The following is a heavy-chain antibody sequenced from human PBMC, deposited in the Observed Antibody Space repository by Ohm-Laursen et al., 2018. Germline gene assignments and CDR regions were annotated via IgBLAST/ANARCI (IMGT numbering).Heavy chain of an antibody. J-gene: IGHJ2*01. D-gene: IGHD1/OR15-1a*01. CDR3: ARMGPQQPHWYFDL. CDR2: INPNRGST. V-gene: IGHV1-8*02. CDR1: GYTFTGYH. Sequence: GASVKVSCKASGYTFTGYHLHWVRQAPGEGLEWVGRINPNRGSTGYAQKFQGRVTMTRNTSINTAYMELSSLRSEDTAVYYCARMGPQQPHWYFDLWGRGTLVTVSS.